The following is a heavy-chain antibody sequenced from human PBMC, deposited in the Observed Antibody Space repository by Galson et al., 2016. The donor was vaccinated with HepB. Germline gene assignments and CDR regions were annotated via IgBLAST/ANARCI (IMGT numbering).Heavy chain of an antibody. CDR1: GFTVSNNY. J-gene: IGHJ5*02. CDR3: ATVNYHSGSFS. CDR2: IYSGGDT. D-gene: IGHD3-10*01. V-gene: IGHV3-53*01. Sequence: SLRLSCAASGFTVSNNYMTWVRQAPTKGLEWVSLIYSGGDTAYADAVKGRFSISRDSTKNTVYLHMNSLRAEDTAVYCCATVNYHSGSFSWGQGTLVTVSS.